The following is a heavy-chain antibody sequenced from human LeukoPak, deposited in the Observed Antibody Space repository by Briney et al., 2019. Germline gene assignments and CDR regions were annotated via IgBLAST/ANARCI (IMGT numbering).Heavy chain of an antibody. CDR1: GFTFDDYA. CDR2: ISWNSGSI. J-gene: IGHJ3*02. Sequence: GGSLRLSCAASGFTFDDYAMHWVRQAPGKGLEWVSGISWNSGSIGYADSVKGRFTISRDNAKNSLYLQMNSPRAEDTAVYYCAREDYYDSSGYPLRGAFDIWGQGTMVTVSS. D-gene: IGHD3-22*01. CDR3: AREDYYDSSGYPLRGAFDI. V-gene: IGHV3-9*01.